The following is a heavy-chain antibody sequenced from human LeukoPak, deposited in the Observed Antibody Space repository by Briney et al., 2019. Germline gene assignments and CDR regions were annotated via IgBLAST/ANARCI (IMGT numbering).Heavy chain of an antibody. V-gene: IGHV5-51*01. CDR2: IYPGDSDT. D-gene: IGHD3-22*01. CDR1: GYSFTSYW. CDR3: ARRGDSSGFEIDY. J-gene: IGHJ4*02. Sequence: GESLKISCKGSGYSFTSYWISWVRQMPGKGLEWMGIIYPGDSDTRYSPSFQGQVTISADKSISTAYLQWSSLKASDTAMYYCARRGDSSGFEIDYWGQGTLVTVSS.